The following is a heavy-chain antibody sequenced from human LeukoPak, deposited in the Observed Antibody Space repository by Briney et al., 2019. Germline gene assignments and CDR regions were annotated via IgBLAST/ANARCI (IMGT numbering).Heavy chain of an antibody. V-gene: IGHV5-51*01. Sequence: GESLKISCKVSGYKFTNYWIAWVRQMPGKGLECMGIIYPADSDTKYSPSFQGQVTISVDKSLSTAYLQWSSLRASDTVIYFCARRAELGMRYFDSWGQGALVTVSS. CDR3: ARRAELGMRYFDS. D-gene: IGHD3-16*01. CDR2: IYPADSDT. J-gene: IGHJ4*02. CDR1: GYKFTNYW.